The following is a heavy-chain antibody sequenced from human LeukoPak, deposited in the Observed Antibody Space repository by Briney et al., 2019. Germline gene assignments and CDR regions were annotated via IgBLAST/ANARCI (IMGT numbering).Heavy chain of an antibody. CDR3: ARNITSVIPAGYFDY. CDR1: GGSIGSGRYY. CDR2: IYNTWST. Sequence: SETLSLTCSVSGGSIGSGRYYWAWIRQPPGKGLEWIVSIYNTWSTSYNPSLKSRVTMSVDTSKNQFSLRLSSVTAADTAVYYCARNITSVIPAGYFDYWGQGTLVTVSS. J-gene: IGHJ4*02. D-gene: IGHD2-2*01. V-gene: IGHV4-39*01.